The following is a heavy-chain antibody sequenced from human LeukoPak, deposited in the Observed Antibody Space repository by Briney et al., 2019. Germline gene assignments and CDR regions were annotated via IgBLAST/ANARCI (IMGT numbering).Heavy chain of an antibody. V-gene: IGHV3-53*05. CDR3: AKDHTTYYYDSSAYYRSPYFDY. CDR2: IYSGGST. D-gene: IGHD3-22*01. J-gene: IGHJ4*02. Sequence: PGGSLRLSCAASGFTVNSTYTNWVRQAPGKGLEWVSVIYSGGSTNYADSVKGRFTISRDNFKNTLYLQMNSLRAEDTAVYYCAKDHTTYYYDSSAYYRSPYFDYWGQGTLVTVSS. CDR1: GFTVNSTY.